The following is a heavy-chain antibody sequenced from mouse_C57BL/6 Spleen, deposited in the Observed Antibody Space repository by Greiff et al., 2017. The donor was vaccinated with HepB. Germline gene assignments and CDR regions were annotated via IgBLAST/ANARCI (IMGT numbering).Heavy chain of an antibody. CDR3: AKGYYGSSQVAFAY. V-gene: IGHV2-5*01. Sequence: VQRVESGPGLVQPSQSLSITCTVSGFSLTSYGVHWVRQSPGKGLEWLGVIWRGGSTDYNAAFMSRLSITKDNSKSQVFFKMNSLQADDTAIYYCAKGYYGSSQVAFAYWGQGTLVTVSA. CDR1: GFSLTSYG. D-gene: IGHD1-1*01. J-gene: IGHJ3*01. CDR2: IWRGGST.